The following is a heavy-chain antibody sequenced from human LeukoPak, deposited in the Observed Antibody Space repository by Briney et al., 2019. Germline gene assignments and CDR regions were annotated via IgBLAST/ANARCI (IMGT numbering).Heavy chain of an antibody. J-gene: IGHJ4*02. CDR1: GYTFTSYG. CDR3: ARVNNYYDSSGYDY. D-gene: IGHD3-22*01. Sequence: ASGNFSCKASGYTFTSYGISWVRQAPGQGLEWMGWISAYNGNTNYAQKLQGRVTMTTDTSTSTAYMELRSLRSDDTAVYYCARVNNYYDSSGYDYWGQGTLVTVSS. V-gene: IGHV1-18*01. CDR2: ISAYNGNT.